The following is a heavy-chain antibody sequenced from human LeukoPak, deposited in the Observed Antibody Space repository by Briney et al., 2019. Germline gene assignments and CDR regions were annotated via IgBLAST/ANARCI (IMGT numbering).Heavy chain of an antibody. CDR2: INPSGGST. Sequence: ASVKVSCKASGYTFTSYYIDWVRQAPGQGLEWMGVINPSGGSTRYAQKFQGRVTMTRDTSTNTVYMELSSLRTEDTAMYYCARPITMIREAPGGYWGQGSLVTVSS. V-gene: IGHV1-46*01. CDR1: GYTFTSYY. J-gene: IGHJ4*02. CDR3: ARPITMIREAPGGY. D-gene: IGHD3-10*01.